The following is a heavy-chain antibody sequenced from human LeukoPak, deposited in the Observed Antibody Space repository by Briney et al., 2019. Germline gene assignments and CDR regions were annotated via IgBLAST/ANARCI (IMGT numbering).Heavy chain of an antibody. Sequence: GGSLRLSRAASGFTPSNYAMHWVRQAPGQGLEWVAVISYDGSNKYYADSVKGRFTISRDNTKNTPYLQMNSLRAEDAAVYYGARGGGHHSRGGRPYYYDSSGYSYTFDYWGQGTLVTVSS. CDR3: ARGGGHHSRGGRPYYYDSSGYSYTFDY. CDR1: GFTPSNYA. J-gene: IGHJ4*02. CDR2: ISYDGSNK. D-gene: IGHD3-22*01. V-gene: IGHV3-30-3*01.